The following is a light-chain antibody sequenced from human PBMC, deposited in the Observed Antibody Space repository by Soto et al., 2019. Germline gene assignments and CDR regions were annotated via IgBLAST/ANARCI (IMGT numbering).Light chain of an antibody. V-gene: IGKV3-20*01. CDR2: GPS. J-gene: IGKJ1*01. Sequence: EIVLTQSPGSLSLSPGPRATLSCRASQSVDTTFFAWYQKKPGQAPRLLLYGPSKRATGIPDRFSGSGSGTDFTLIISRLEPEDFAVYYCQQYMSSVTFGQGTKVEIK. CDR3: QQYMSSVT. CDR1: QSVDTTF.